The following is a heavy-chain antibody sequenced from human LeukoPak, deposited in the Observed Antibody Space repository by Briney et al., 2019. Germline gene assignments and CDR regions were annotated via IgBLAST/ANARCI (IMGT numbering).Heavy chain of an antibody. V-gene: IGHV4-4*02. J-gene: IGHJ4*02. CDR2: IYHSGST. D-gene: IGHD3-16*02. CDR1: GFTFSSYAM. CDR3: ARGPMGDYVWGSYRSGFDY. Sequence: PGGSLRLSCAASGFTFSSYAMSWVRQAPGKGLEWIGEIYHSGSTNYNPSLKSRVTISVDKSKNQFSLKLSSVTAADTAVYYCARGPMGDYVWGSYRSGFDYWGQGTLVTVSS.